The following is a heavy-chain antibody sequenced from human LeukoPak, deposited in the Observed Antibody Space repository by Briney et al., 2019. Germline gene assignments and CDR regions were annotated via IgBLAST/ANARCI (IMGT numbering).Heavy chain of an antibody. CDR1: GGSISSGSYY. V-gene: IGHV4-61*02. CDR2: INTSGST. D-gene: IGHD2/OR15-2a*01. CDR3: ARHLLTGRYYDYYYYMDV. Sequence: PSQTLSLTCTVSGGSISSGSYYWSWIRQPAGKGPEWIGRINTSGSTYYNPSLKSRVTISVDTSKNQFSLRLSSVTAADTAVYYCARHLLTGRYYDYYYYMDVWGKGTTVTVSS. J-gene: IGHJ6*03.